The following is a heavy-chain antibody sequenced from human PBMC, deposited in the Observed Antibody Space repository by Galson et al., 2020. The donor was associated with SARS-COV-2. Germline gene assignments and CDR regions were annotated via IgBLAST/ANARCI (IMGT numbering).Heavy chain of an antibody. Sequence: GGSLRLSCAASGFTFSSYGMHWVRQAPGKGLEWVAVISYDGSNKYYADSVKGRFTISRDNSKNTLYLQMNSLRAEDTAVYYCAKGAQEQWLATGADYWGQGTLVTVSS. V-gene: IGHV3-30*18. D-gene: IGHD6-19*01. CDR2: ISYDGSNK. CDR3: AKGAQEQWLATGADY. CDR1: GFTFSSYG. J-gene: IGHJ4*02.